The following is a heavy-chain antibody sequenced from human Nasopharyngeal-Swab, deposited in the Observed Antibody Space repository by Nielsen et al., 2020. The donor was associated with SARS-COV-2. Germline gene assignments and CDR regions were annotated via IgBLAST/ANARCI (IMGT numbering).Heavy chain of an antibody. V-gene: IGHV4-34*01. CDR2: INHSGST. CDR3: ARGGPLLRYFPCNWFDP. J-gene: IGHJ5*02. D-gene: IGHD3-9*01. Sequence: WIRQPPGKGLEWIGEINHSGSTNYNPSLKRRVTISVDKSKNQFSLKLSSVTAADTAVYYCARGGPLLRYFPCNWFDPWGQGTLVTVSS.